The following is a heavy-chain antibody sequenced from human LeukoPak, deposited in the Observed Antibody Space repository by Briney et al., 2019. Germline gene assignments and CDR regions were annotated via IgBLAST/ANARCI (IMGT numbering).Heavy chain of an antibody. CDR1: GSSLSYYA. CDR3: ARDTLHGSYLAY. Sequence: PGGSLRLSCAASGSSLSYYAMHWVRQAPGKGLEWVSVIWYDGSEKYYVDSVKGRFTISRDNSKNTLYLQMNSLRAEDTAVYYCARDTLHGSYLAYWGQGTLVTVSS. D-gene: IGHD1-26*01. J-gene: IGHJ4*02. CDR2: IWYDGSEK. V-gene: IGHV3-33*01.